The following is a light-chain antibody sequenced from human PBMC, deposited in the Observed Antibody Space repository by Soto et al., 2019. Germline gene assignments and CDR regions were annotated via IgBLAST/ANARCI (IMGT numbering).Light chain of an antibody. CDR1: SSNIGSNY. J-gene: IGLJ2*01. CDR2: RNN. CDR3: AAWDDSLSGVV. Sequence: LTQPPSASGTPGQRVTISCSGSSSNIGSNYVYWYQQLPGTAPKLLIYRNNQRPSGVPDRFSGSKSGTSASLAISGLRSEDEADYYCAAWDDSLSGVVFGGGTKLTVL. V-gene: IGLV1-47*01.